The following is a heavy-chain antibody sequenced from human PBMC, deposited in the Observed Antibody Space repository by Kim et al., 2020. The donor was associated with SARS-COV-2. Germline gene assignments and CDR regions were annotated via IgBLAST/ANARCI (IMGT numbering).Heavy chain of an antibody. V-gene: IGHV1-18*01. Sequence: ASVKVSCKASGYTFTSYGISWVRQAPGQGLEWMGWISAYNGNTNYAQKLQGRVTMTTDTSTSTAYMELRSLRSDDTAVYYCARDEGPYYEDAFDIWGQGTMVTVSS. CDR1: GYTFTSYG. CDR2: ISAYNGNT. CDR3: ARDEGPYYEDAFDI. J-gene: IGHJ3*02. D-gene: IGHD3-22*01.